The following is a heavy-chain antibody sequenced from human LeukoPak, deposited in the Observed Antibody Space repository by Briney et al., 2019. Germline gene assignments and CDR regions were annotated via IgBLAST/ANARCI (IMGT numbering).Heavy chain of an antibody. CDR2: INHRGDT. CDR3: ARGPTVSETGYFDY. Sequence: PSEPLSLTCAVYGGSFSTYYWSGIRQSPGKGLNLIAEINHRGDTNYNPCGKSRVTISVATSKTQFSLKVRSLTAADTAVYYCARGPTVSETGYFDYWGQGTLVTVSS. D-gene: IGHD4-11*01. CDR1: GGSFSTYY. J-gene: IGHJ4*03. V-gene: IGHV4-34*01.